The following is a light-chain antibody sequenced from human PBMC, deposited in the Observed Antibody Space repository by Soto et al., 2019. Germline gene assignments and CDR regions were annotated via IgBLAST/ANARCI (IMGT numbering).Light chain of an antibody. J-gene: IGKJ1*01. CDR3: QQVDSYPRT. Sequence: AIQMSQSPSSLSASVGGRVTITCRASQGIRNDLDWYQQKPGKAPKLLIYGATSLQTGVPSRFSGSGSGTDFSLTISSLHPEDVATYYCQQVDSYPRTFGQGTKVDIK. CDR2: GAT. V-gene: IGKV1-6*01. CDR1: QGIRND.